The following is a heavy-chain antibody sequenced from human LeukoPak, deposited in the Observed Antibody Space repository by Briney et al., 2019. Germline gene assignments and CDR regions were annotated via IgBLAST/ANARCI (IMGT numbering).Heavy chain of an antibody. Sequence: GGSLRLSCAASGFTFSSYGMHWVSQAPGKGLEWVAVIWYDGSNKYYEDSVKGRFTISRDNSKNTLYLQMNSLRAEDTAVYYCAREGSGNNPGPNYYGMDVWGKGTTVTVSS. CDR1: GFTFSSYG. J-gene: IGHJ6*04. D-gene: IGHD1-14*01. CDR2: IWYDGSNK. CDR3: AREGSGNNPGPNYYGMDV. V-gene: IGHV3-33*01.